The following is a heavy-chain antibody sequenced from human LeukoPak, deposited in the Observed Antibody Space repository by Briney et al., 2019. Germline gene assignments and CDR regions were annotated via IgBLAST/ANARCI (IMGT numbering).Heavy chain of an antibody. CDR2: IYYSGST. V-gene: IGHV4-59*01. Sequence: SETLSLTCTVSGGSISSYYWSWIRQPPGKGLEWIGYIYYSGSTNYNPSLKSRVTISVDTAKNQFSPKLSSVTAADTAVYYCARDPGCSGGSCYSGWFDPWGQGTLVTVSS. CDR3: ARDPGCSGGSCYSGWFDP. J-gene: IGHJ5*02. CDR1: GGSISSYY. D-gene: IGHD2-15*01.